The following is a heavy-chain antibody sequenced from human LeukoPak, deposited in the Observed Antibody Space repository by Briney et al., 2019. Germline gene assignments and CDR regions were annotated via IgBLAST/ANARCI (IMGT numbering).Heavy chain of an antibody. Sequence: EGSLISSCAASGFTSSSYTMRVRRLAPGRRLVCVSANSGSGGSTYYADSVKGRFTISRDNSKNTLYLQMNSLRAEDTAVYYWAKGPILGVWGQGTTVTVSS. CDR1: GFTSSSYT. CDR2: NSGSGGST. V-gene: IGHV3-23*01. J-gene: IGHJ6*02. CDR3: AKGPILGV.